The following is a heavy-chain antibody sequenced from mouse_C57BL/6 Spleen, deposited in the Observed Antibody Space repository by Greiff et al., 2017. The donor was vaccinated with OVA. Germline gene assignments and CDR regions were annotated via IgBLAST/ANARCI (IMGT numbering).Heavy chain of an antibody. Sequence: EVQLQQSGAELVKPGASVKLSCTASGFTIKDYYMHWVKQRPEQGLEWIGRIDTEDGDTKSAPKFQGKATITADTSSNTAYLQLSSLTSEDTAGYDCARCVAQACFGYWGQGTLVTVAA. CDR3: ARCVAQACFGY. J-gene: IGHJ3*01. D-gene: IGHD3-1*01. V-gene: IGHV14-2*01. CDR1: GFTIKDYY. CDR2: IDTEDGDT.